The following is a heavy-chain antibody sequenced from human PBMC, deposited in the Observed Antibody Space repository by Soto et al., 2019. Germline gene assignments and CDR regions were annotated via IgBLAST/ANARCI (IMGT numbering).Heavy chain of an antibody. CDR1: GFTFSSYG. CDR3: AREGYYYDSSGYAPNAFDI. D-gene: IGHD3-22*01. Sequence: QVQLVESGGGVVQPGRSLRLSCAASGFTFSSYGIHWVRQAPGKGLEWVAVIWYDGSNKYYADSVKGRFTISRDNSKNTLYLQMNSLRAEDTAVYYCAREGYYYDSSGYAPNAFDIWGQGTMVTVSS. CDR2: IWYDGSNK. J-gene: IGHJ3*02. V-gene: IGHV3-33*01.